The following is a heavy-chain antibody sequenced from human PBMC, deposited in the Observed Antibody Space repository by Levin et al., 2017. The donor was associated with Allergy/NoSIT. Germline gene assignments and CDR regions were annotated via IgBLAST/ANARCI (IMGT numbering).Heavy chain of an antibody. V-gene: IGHV3-33*01. J-gene: IGHJ6*02. Sequence: LTCAASGFTFSSYGIHWVRQAPGKGLEWVAIIWHDGSNKYYADSVKGRFTISRDNSKDTLYLQMNSLGVEDTAVYFCARDWNYYAMDVWGQGTTVTVSS. CDR1: GFTFSSYG. CDR3: ARDWNYYAMDV. D-gene: IGHD3-3*01. CDR2: IWHDGSNK.